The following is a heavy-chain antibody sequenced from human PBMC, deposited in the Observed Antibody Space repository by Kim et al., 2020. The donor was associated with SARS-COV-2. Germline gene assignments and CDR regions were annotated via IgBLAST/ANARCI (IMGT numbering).Heavy chain of an antibody. CDR1: GFTFSSYG. CDR3: AKDSGYCSGGSCYSSHYYYGMDV. V-gene: IGHV3-30*18. Sequence: GGSLRLSCAASGFTFSSYGMHWVRQAPGKGLEWVAVISYDGSNKYYADSVKGRFTISRDNSKNTLYLQMNSLRAEDTAVYYCAKDSGYCSGGSCYSSHYYYGMDVWGQGTTVTVSS. CDR2: ISYDGSNK. J-gene: IGHJ6*02. D-gene: IGHD2-15*01.